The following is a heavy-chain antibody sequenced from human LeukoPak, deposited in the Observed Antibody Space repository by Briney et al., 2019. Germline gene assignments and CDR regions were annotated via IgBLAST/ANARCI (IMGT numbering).Heavy chain of an antibody. CDR2: ISGSGGST. J-gene: IGHJ4*02. CDR1: GFTFSYYA. CDR3: AKAQTGSYKSPVDC. Sequence: PGGSLRLSCAASGFTFSYYAMSWVRQAPGKGLEWVSSISGSGGSTYYADPVKGRFTISRDNSKNTLYLQMNSLRAEDTAVFYCAKAQTGSYKSPVDCWGQGTLVTVSS. D-gene: IGHD1-26*01. V-gene: IGHV3-23*01.